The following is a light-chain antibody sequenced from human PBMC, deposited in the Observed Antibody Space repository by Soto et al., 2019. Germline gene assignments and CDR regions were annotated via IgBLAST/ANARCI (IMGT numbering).Light chain of an antibody. V-gene: IGLV1-40*01. CDR3: QSYDTSLNVVL. J-gene: IGLJ2*01. CDR1: SSNIGAGYD. Sequence: QSVLTQPPSVSGAPGQRVTISCTGNSSNIGAGYDVHWYRQLPGTAPKLLISGNTDRPSGVPDRFSGSTSGTSASLAITGLQTEDESEYYCQSYDTSLNVVLLGGGTKVTVL. CDR2: GNT.